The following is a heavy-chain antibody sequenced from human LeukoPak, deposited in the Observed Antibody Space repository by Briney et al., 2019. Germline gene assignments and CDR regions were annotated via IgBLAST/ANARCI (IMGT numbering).Heavy chain of an antibody. V-gene: IGHV1-2*02. CDR1: GYTFTGYY. CDR3: ARDHSNDFWSGSGPLYYMDV. CDR2: INPNSGGT. J-gene: IGHJ6*03. Sequence: GASVKVSCKASGYTFTGYYMHWVRQAPGQGLEWMVWINPNSGGTNYAQKFQGRVTMTRDTSISTAYMELSRLRSDDTAVYYCARDHSNDFWSGSGPLYYMDVWGKGTTVTVSS. D-gene: IGHD3-3*01.